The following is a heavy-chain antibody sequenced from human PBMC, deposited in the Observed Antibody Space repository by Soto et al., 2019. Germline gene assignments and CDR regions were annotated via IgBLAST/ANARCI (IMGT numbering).Heavy chain of an antibody. CDR1: GFTFSTCV. V-gene: IGHV3-23*01. Sequence: EVHLLESGGGFVHPGESLRLSCVASGFTFSTCVMTWVRQAPGKGLEWVSCITGSDTGTYYADSVKGRFTISRDNSKNTMYLQMNNLRVEDTGVYYCAKGLINGRWYAEDWGQGTLVTVSS. J-gene: IGHJ4*02. CDR2: ITGSDTGT. CDR3: AKGLINGRWYAED. D-gene: IGHD6-13*01.